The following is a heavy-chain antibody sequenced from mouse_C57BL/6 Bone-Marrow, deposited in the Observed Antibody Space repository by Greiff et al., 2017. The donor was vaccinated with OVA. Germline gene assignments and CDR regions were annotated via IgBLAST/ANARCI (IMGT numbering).Heavy chain of an antibody. D-gene: IGHD2-3*01. CDR1: GFYINDDY. CDR3: TTLGYDGYSFAN. CDR2: IDPENGDT. Sequence: VQLQQSGAELVRPGASVKLSCTASGFYINDDYMHWVKQRPEQGLEWIGWIDPENGDTEYASKFPGTATITADTSSNTAYLQLSSLTSEDTAVYYGTTLGYDGYSFANWGQGTRITVTA. V-gene: IGHV14-4*01. J-gene: IGHJ3*01.